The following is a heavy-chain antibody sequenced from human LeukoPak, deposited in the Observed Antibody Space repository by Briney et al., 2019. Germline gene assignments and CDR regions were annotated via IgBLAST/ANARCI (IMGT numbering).Heavy chain of an antibody. V-gene: IGHV3-21*01. Sequence: GGSLRLSCAPSGFTFSSYNMNWVRQAPGKGLEWVSSISTSGRYIYYADSAKGRFTISRDNAKNSLFLQINSLRAEDTAVYYCAREILAAGNYWGQGTLVTVSS. D-gene: IGHD6-13*01. CDR2: ISTSGRYI. CDR3: AREILAAGNY. CDR1: GFTFSSYN. J-gene: IGHJ4*02.